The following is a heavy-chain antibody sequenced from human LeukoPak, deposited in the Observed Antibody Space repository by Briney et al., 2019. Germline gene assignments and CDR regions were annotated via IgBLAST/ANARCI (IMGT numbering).Heavy chain of an antibody. CDR2: ISYDGSNK. V-gene: IGHV3-30-3*01. CDR3: ASFSITMIDSYDY. Sequence: GRSLRLSCAASGFTFSSYAMHWVRQAPGKGLEWVAVISYDGSNKYYADSVKGRFTISRDNSKNTLYLQMNSLRAEDTAVYYCASFSITMIDSYDYWGQGTLVTVSS. CDR1: GFTFSSYA. J-gene: IGHJ4*02. D-gene: IGHD3-22*01.